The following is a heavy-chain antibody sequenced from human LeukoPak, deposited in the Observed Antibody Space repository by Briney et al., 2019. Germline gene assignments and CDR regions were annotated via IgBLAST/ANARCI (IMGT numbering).Heavy chain of an antibody. J-gene: IGHJ4*02. Sequence: PSETLSLTCAVYGGSFSGYYWSWLRQPPGKGLQWIGEIDHSGTTNCNPSLKSRVTMSVDTSKNQFSLMLTSVTAADTAVYYCGRTLPRRTTAAAAHLDSWGQGTLVTVSS. CDR2: IDHSGTT. CDR1: GGSFSGYY. CDR3: GRTLPRRTTAAAAHLDS. V-gene: IGHV4-34*01. D-gene: IGHD6-13*01.